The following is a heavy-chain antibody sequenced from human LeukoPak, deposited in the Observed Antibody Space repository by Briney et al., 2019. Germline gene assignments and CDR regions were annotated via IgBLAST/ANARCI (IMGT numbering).Heavy chain of an antibody. CDR2: IYYSGST. V-gene: IGHV4-59*01. Sequence: SETLSLTCTVSGGSISSYYRSWIRQPPGKGLEWIGYIYYSGSTNYNPSLKSRVTISVDTSKNQFSLKLSSVTAADTAVYYCARDRAVAGFDYWGQGTLVTVSS. D-gene: IGHD6-19*01. J-gene: IGHJ4*02. CDR3: ARDRAVAGFDY. CDR1: GGSISSYY.